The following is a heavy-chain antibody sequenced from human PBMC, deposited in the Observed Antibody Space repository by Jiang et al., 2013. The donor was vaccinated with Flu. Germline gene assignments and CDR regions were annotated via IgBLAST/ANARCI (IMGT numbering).Heavy chain of an antibody. CDR2: ISAYNGNT. D-gene: IGHD3-10*01. CDR1: GYTFINYG. V-gene: IGHV1-18*04. CDR3: ARDRTPILWFGEMGDFHYGMDV. J-gene: IGHJ6*02. Sequence: VQLVESGAEVKKPGASVKVSCKASGYTFINYGISWLRQARGQGLEWVGWISAYNGNTKHAQKFQGRVTMTTDTSTSTAYVELRRLRPDDAAVYYCARDRTPILWFGEMGDFHYGMDVWGQGTTVTVSS.